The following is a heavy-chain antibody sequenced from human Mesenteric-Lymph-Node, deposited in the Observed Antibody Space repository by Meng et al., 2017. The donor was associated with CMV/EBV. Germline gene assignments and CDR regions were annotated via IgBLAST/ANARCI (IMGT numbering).Heavy chain of an antibody. J-gene: IGHJ5*02. D-gene: IGHD3-16*01. Sequence: GGSLRLSCAASGFTFITYAMSWVRQAPGKGLEWVSVIYTDDVKTYYADSVKGRFTISRDHSKNMLYLQMNSLRAEDTATYYCVKDDNDYMGEIGSWGQGTLVTVSS. CDR1: GFTFITYA. V-gene: IGHV3-23*03. CDR2: IYTDDVKT. CDR3: VKDDNDYMGEIGS.